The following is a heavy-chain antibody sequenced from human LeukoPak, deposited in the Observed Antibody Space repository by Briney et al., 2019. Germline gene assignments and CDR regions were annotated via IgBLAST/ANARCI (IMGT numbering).Heavy chain of an antibody. V-gene: IGHV3-33*01. J-gene: IGHJ5*02. CDR1: GFTFSSYG. CDR2: IWYDGSNK. CDR3: ARDAPIFGVAPNWFDP. Sequence: PGRSLRLSCAASGFTFSSYGMHWVRQAPGKGLEWVAVIWYDGSNKYYADSVKGRFTISRDNSKNTLYLQMNSLRAEDTAVYYCARDAPIFGVAPNWFDPWGQGTLVTVSS. D-gene: IGHD3-3*01.